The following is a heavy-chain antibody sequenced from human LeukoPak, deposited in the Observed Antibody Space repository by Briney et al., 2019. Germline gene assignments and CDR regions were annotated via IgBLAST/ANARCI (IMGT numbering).Heavy chain of an antibody. J-gene: IGHJ4*02. CDR1: GFTFSSYW. CDR2: IKPDGSEK. Sequence: GGSLRLSCAASGFTFSSYWMSWVRQAPGKGLEWMANIKPDGSEKYYVDSVRGRFTISRDNARNSLYLQMNSLRAEDTAVYYCAKDSGRYYYDSSGPSRHYFDYWGQGTLVTVSS. V-gene: IGHV3-7*01. CDR3: AKDSGRYYYDSSGPSRHYFDY. D-gene: IGHD3-22*01.